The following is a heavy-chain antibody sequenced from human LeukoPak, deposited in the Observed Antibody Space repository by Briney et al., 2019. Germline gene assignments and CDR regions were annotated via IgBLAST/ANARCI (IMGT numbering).Heavy chain of an antibody. Sequence: SDTLSLTCTVSAGSISSYYWSWIRQPAGEGLEWIGRIYTSGSTTYNPSLKRLLTPSVDTSKNQFFLKMSSVTAADTAVYYCAREERGYSSSWYTERWGEGTLVTVSS. J-gene: IGHJ4*02. V-gene: IGHV4-4*07. CDR2: IYTSGST. CDR3: AREERGYSSSWYTER. CDR1: AGSISSYY. D-gene: IGHD6-13*01.